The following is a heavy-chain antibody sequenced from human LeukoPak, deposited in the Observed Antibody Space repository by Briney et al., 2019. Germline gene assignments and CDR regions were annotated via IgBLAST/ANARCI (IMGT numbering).Heavy chain of an antibody. V-gene: IGHV1-46*01. CDR3: ARDRESVGLLWFGEYRDDAFDI. Sequence: ASVKVSCKASGYTFTGYYMHWMRQAPGQGLEWMGIINPSGGSTSYAQKFQGRVTITRDTSASTAYMELSSLRSEDTAVYYCARDRESVGLLWFGEYRDDAFDIWGQGTMVTVSS. D-gene: IGHD3-10*01. CDR1: GYTFTGYY. J-gene: IGHJ3*02. CDR2: INPSGGST.